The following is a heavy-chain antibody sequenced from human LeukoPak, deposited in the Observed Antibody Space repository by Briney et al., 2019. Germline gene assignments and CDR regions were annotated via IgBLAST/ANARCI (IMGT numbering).Heavy chain of an antibody. Sequence: ASVKVSCKASGYTFTSYDINWVRQATGQGLEWMGWMNPNSGNTGYAQKFQGRVTITRNTSISTAYMELSSLRSEDTAVYYRARGSGYYDSSGYPYWGQGTLVTVSS. V-gene: IGHV1-8*03. J-gene: IGHJ4*02. CDR2: MNPNSGNT. CDR3: ARGSGYYDSSGYPY. D-gene: IGHD3-22*01. CDR1: GYTFTSYD.